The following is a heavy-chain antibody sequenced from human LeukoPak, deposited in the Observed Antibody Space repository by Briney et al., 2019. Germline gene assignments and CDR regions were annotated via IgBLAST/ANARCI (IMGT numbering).Heavy chain of an antibody. D-gene: IGHD5-18*01. CDR1: GGSISSSSYY. CDR2: IYYSGST. Sequence: PSETLSPTCTVSGGSISSSSYYWGWIRQPPGKGLEWIGSIYYSGSTYYNPSLKSRVTISVDTSKNQFSLKLSSVTAADTAVYYCARGRRYSYGPPFDYWGQGTLVTVSS. J-gene: IGHJ4*02. CDR3: ARGRRYSYGPPFDY. V-gene: IGHV4-39*07.